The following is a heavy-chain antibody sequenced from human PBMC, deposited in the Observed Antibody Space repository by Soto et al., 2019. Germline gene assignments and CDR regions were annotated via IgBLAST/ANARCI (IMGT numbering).Heavy chain of an antibody. CDR1: GYKFSNYG. Sequence: ASVKVSCKASGYKFSNYGITWLRQAPGQGLEWMGKISTYNGDTKFAQRFQGRVTVTTDTSTSTTYMELRSLRSDDTAVYYCARDSPDIVVVPAAVAAAAGSHNWFDPWGQGTLVTVSS. CDR3: ARDSPDIVVVPAAVAAAAGSHNWFDP. CDR2: ISTYNGDT. D-gene: IGHD2-2*01. J-gene: IGHJ5*02. V-gene: IGHV1-18*01.